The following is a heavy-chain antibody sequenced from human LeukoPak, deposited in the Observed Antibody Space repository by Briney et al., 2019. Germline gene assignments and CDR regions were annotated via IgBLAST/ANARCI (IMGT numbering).Heavy chain of an antibody. V-gene: IGHV4-34*01. CDR3: ARHRRITMIVVPRLNWFDP. CDR1: GGSFSGYY. J-gene: IGHJ5*02. CDR2: INHSGST. Sequence: PSETLSLTCAVYGGSFSGYYWSWIRQPPGKGLEWIGEINHSGSTNYNPSLKSRVTISVDTSKNQFSLKLSSVTAADTAVYYCARHRRITMIVVPRLNWFDPWGQGTLVTVSS. D-gene: IGHD3-22*01.